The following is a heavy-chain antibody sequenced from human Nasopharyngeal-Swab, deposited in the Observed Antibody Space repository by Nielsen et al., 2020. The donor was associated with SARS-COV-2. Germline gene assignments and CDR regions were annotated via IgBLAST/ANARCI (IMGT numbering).Heavy chain of an antibody. CDR1: GFTVSSHY. CDR2: IYSGGST. D-gene: IGHD6-19*01. J-gene: IGHJ4*02. V-gene: IGHV3-53*01. CDR3: ARAPGYSSGWYLEIFFDY. Sequence: GESLKISCAASGFTVSSHYMSWVRQAPGKGLEWVSVIYSGGSTYYADSVKGRFTISRDNSKNTLYLQMNSLRAEDTAVYYCARAPGYSSGWYLEIFFDYWGQGTLVTVSS.